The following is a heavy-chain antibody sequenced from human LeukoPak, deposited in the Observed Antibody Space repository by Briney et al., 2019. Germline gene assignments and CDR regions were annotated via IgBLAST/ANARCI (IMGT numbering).Heavy chain of an antibody. CDR1: GGSFSGYY. Sequence: SETLSLTCAVYGGSFSGYYWSWIRQPPGKGLEWIGEIHHSGGTNYNPSLKSRVTISEDTSKNQFSLKLSPVTAADTAVYYCARGRGAAAREGYWGQGTLVTVSS. CDR3: ARGRGAAAREGY. V-gene: IGHV4-34*01. CDR2: IHHSGGT. J-gene: IGHJ4*02. D-gene: IGHD6-13*01.